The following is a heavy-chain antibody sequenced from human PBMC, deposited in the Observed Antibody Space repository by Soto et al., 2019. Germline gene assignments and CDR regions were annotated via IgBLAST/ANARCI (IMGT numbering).Heavy chain of an antibody. Sequence: SETLSLTCAVSGDSIISIYHWAWIRQSPGRGLEWIGEINHSGSTNYNPSLKSRVTISVDTSKNQFSLKLSSVTAADTAVYYRARFPSDYWGPGTLVTVSS. CDR3: ARFPSDY. CDR2: INHSGST. V-gene: IGHV4-34*01. J-gene: IGHJ4*02. CDR1: GDSIISIYH.